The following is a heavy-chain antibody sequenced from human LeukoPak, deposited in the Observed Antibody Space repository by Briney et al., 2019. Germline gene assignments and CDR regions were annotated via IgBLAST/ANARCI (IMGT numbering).Heavy chain of an antibody. CDR1: GFTFSSYS. J-gene: IGHJ4*02. V-gene: IGHV3-21*01. CDR2: ISSSSSYI. D-gene: IGHD6-19*01. Sequence: GGSLRLSCAASGFTFSSYSMNWVRQAPGKGLEWVSSISSSSSYIYYADSVKGRFTISRDNAKNSLYLQMSSLRAEDTAVYYCARAGYGSGWRIDYWGQGTLVTVSS. CDR3: ARAGYGSGWRIDY.